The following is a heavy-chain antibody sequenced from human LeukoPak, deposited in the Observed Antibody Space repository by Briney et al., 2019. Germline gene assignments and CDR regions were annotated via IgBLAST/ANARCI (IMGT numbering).Heavy chain of an antibody. V-gene: IGHV3-23*01. D-gene: IGHD3-10*01. CDR2: ISVSGGIT. J-gene: IGHJ4*02. CDR1: GFSFSSYA. Sequence: GGSLRLSCAASGFSFSSYAMNWVRQAPGKGLEWVSSISVSGGITYYADSVRGRFTISRDNAKNSLYLQMNSLRDEDTAVYYCARDYYGSGSYEDYWGQGTLVTVSS. CDR3: ARDYYGSGSYEDY.